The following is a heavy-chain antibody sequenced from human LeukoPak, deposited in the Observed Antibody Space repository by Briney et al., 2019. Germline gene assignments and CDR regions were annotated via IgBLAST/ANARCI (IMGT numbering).Heavy chain of an antibody. Sequence: SVKASCKASGGTFSSYAISWVRQAPGQGLEWMGGIIPIFGTANYAQKFQGRVTITADESTSTAYMELSRLRSDDTAVYYCARDLDTAMVTLDYWGQGTLVTVSS. CDR2: IIPIFGTA. V-gene: IGHV1-69*13. CDR3: ARDLDTAMVTLDY. J-gene: IGHJ4*02. D-gene: IGHD5-18*01. CDR1: GGTFSSYA.